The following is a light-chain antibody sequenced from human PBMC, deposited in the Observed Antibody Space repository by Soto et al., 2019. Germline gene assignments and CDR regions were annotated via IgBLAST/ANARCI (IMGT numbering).Light chain of an antibody. CDR2: EGS. V-gene: IGLV2-23*01. J-gene: IGLJ3*02. Sequence: QSVLTQPASVSGSPGQSITISCTGTSSDVGSYNLVSWYQQHPGKAPKHLIYEGSRRPSGVANHFSGYKSGNTASLTAAGLQAEDEADYYCCAYAGSRVFGGGTKLTVL. CDR3: CAYAGSRV. CDR1: SSDVGSYNL.